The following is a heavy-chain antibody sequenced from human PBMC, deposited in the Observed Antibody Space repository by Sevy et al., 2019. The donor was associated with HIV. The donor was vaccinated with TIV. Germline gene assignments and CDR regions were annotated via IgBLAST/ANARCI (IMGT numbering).Heavy chain of an antibody. J-gene: IGHJ3*02. CDR2: MSSSGGSR. CDR3: AKVNTSGWSSDDDFDI. D-gene: IGHD6-19*01. V-gene: IGHV3-23*01. CDR1: GFSLSTYA. Sequence: GGSLRLSCVVSGFSLSTYAMSWVRQAPGKGLEWVSRMSSSGGSRYYVDSVKGRFTNSRDSSKNMLYLQMNTLRDDDTDIYYGAKVNTSGWSSDDDFDIWGQGTMVTVSS.